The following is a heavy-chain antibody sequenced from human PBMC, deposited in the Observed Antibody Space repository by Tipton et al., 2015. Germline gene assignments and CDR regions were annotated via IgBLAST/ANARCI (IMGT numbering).Heavy chain of an antibody. Sequence: TLSLTCTVSGGSVGSYNYYWSWIRQPPGKGLEWIGYIQYSGSTNYNPSLKSRVTISVDTSKTQFSLKMSSVTASDTAVYYCARARGRHGGLFDSWGQGILVTVSS. CDR2: IQYSGST. CDR3: ARARGRHGGLFDS. J-gene: IGHJ4*02. D-gene: IGHD4-23*01. CDR1: GGSVGSYNYY. V-gene: IGHV4-61*01.